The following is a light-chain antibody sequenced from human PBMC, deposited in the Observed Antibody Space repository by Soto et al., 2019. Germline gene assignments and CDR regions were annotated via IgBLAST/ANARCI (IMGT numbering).Light chain of an antibody. CDR3: QQYHEYW. J-gene: IGKJ1*01. V-gene: IGKV1-5*02. Sequence: DLQMTQSPSTLSASVGDRVTIICRASQSISSWLAWYQQKPGKAPKLLIYDASSLESGVPSRFSGSGSGTEFTLTISSLQPDDFATYYCQQYHEYWFGQGTKVDIK. CDR1: QSISSW. CDR2: DAS.